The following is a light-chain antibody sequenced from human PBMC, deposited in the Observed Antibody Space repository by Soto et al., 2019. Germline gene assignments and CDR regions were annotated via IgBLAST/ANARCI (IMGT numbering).Light chain of an antibody. CDR3: SSYTSSSTYV. CDR1: SSDVGDYNY. CDR2: DVS. V-gene: IGLV2-14*01. Sequence: QSALTQPASVSGSPGQSITISCTGTSSDVGDYNYVSWYQQHPGKAPKLMIFDVSNRPSGVSNRFSGSKSGNTASLTISGXQXXDEAEYYCSSYTSSSTYVFGTGTKLTVL. J-gene: IGLJ1*01.